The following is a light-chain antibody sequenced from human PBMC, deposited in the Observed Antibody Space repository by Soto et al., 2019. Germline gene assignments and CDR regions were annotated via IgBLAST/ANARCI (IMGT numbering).Light chain of an antibody. CDR3: QQYHNWPPYT. Sequence: EILMTQSPATLSVSPGERATLSCRASQSISDNLAWYQQGPGQSPRLLIYAASSRATGIPARFSGSGSGTEFTLTINSLQSEDFAVYYCQQYHNWPPYTFGQGTKVDIK. CDR2: AAS. V-gene: IGKV3-15*01. J-gene: IGKJ2*01. CDR1: QSISDN.